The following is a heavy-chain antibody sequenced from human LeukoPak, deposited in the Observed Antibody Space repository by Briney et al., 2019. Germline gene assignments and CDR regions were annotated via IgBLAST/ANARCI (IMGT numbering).Heavy chain of an antibody. CDR1: GFTFSSYA. CDR2: ISYDGSNK. D-gene: IGHD1-1*01. Sequence: GGSLRLSCAASGFTFSSYAMHWVRQAPGKGLEWVAVISYDGSNKYYADSVKGRFTISRDNSKNTLYLQMNSLRAEDTAVYYCAKDYWNDGFDYWGQGTLVTVSS. CDR3: AKDYWNDGFDY. J-gene: IGHJ4*02. V-gene: IGHV3-30-3*01.